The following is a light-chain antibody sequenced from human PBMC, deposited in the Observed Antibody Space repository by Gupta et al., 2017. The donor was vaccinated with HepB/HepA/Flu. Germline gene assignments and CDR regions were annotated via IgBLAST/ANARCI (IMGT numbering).Light chain of an antibody. Sequence: DIQMSQSPSSLSASVGDRLTITCRASQSVDTYLSWYQQKPGKAPNLLIYDVSTLQSGVTSRFSGSGYGKHFTLTINTRQPEDFAAYFCQQRDNHPPITFGGGTKVEI. CDR1: QSVDTY. CDR3: QQRDNHPPIT. CDR2: DVS. V-gene: IGKV1-39*01. J-gene: IGKJ4*01.